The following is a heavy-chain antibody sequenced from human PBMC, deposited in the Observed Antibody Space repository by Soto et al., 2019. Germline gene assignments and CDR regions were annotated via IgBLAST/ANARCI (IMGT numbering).Heavy chain of an antibody. CDR1: GFTFSSYG. CDR2: ISYDGSNK. V-gene: IGHV3-30*18. Sequence: GGSLRLSCAASGFTFSSYGMHWVRQAPGKGLEWVAVISYDGSNKYYTDSVKGRFTISRDNSKNTLYLQMNSLRAEDTAVYYCAKDIAAVTRYDYYGMDVWGQGTTVTVSS. D-gene: IGHD6-25*01. J-gene: IGHJ6*02. CDR3: AKDIAAVTRYDYYGMDV.